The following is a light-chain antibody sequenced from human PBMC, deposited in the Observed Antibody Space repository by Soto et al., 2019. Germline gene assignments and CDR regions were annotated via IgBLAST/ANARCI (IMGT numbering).Light chain of an antibody. V-gene: IGKV1-39*01. CDR2: GAS. CDR3: QQNYRAPLT. J-gene: IGKJ4*01. Sequence: DIQMTQSPSSVSALIGDRVTITCRASQGVGSHVNWYQQKPGKAPNLLIHGASNLQSGVPSTFSGSGSGTDFTLTISNLQPEDFATYYCQQNYRAPLTFGGGTKVEIK. CDR1: QGVGSH.